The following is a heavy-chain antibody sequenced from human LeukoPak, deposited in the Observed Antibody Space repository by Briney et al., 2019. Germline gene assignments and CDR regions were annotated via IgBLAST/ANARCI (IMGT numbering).Heavy chain of an antibody. CDR3: ARDRITMVRGVFGRSIYYYGMDV. Sequence: PGGSLRLSCAAAGFTFSSYWMSWVRQAPGKGLEWVANIKQDGSEKYNVDSVKGRFTISRDNAKNSLYLQMNSLRAEDTAVYYCARDRITMVRGVFGRSIYYYGMDVWGQGTTVTVSS. D-gene: IGHD3-10*01. V-gene: IGHV3-7*01. CDR1: GFTFSSYW. CDR2: IKQDGSEK. J-gene: IGHJ6*02.